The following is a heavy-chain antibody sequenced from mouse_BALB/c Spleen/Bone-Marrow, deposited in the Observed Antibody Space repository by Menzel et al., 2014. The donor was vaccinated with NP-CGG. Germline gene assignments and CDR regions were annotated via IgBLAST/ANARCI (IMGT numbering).Heavy chain of an antibody. CDR2: INPDSSTI. D-gene: IGHD2-1*01. CDR3: ARQGYYGKGDY. CDR1: GFDFSRYW. V-gene: IGHV4-1*02. J-gene: IGHJ2*01. Sequence: EVKVIESGGGLVQPGGSLKLSCAASGFDFSRYWMSWVRQAPGKGLEWIGEINPDSSTINYTPSLKDKFIISRDNAKNXLYLQMSKVRSEDTALYYCARQGYYGKGDYWGQGTTLTVSS.